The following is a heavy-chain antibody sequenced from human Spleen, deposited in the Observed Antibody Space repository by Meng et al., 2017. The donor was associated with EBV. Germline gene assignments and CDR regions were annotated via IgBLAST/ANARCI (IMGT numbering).Heavy chain of an antibody. Sequence: RQPPEAGSGLVKPSQTLPLTCAVSGGSINNGGYSWSWIRQPPGKGLDWIGYIYQSGSAYYNPSLKSRVTMSVDMSKNQFSLKLSSVTAADTAVYYCARGGGYGDYEGWFDPWGQGTLVTVSS. J-gene: IGHJ5*02. CDR3: ARGGGYGDYEGWFDP. D-gene: IGHD4-17*01. CDR2: IYQSGSA. CDR1: GGSINNGGYS. V-gene: IGHV4-30-2*01.